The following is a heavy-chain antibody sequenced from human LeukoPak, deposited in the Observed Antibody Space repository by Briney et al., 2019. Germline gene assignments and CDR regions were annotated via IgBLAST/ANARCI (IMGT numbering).Heavy chain of an antibody. D-gene: IGHD4-23*01. CDR1: GFTFSSYA. J-gene: IGHJ6*02. CDR3: AKAMVYGGGSYYYYGMDV. Sequence: GGSLRLSCAASGFTFSSYAMTWVRQAPGKGLEWVSGTSGSGGRTNYPDSVKGRFTISRDNSKNTLYLQMNSLRGEDTAVYYCAKAMVYGGGSYYYYGMDVWGQGTTVTVSS. CDR2: TSGSGGRT. V-gene: IGHV3-23*01.